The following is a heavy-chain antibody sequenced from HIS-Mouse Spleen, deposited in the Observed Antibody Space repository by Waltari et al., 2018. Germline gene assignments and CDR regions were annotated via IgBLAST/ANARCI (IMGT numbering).Heavy chain of an antibody. V-gene: IGHV4-39*07. D-gene: IGHD6-13*01. Sequence: QLQLQESGPGLVKPSETLSLTCTVSGGSISSSRYYWGWIRQPPGKGLEWIGIIYYSGSTYYNPSLKGRVTISVDTSKNQFSLKLSSVTAADTAVYYCAREIPYSSSWYDWYFDLWGRGTLVTVSS. J-gene: IGHJ2*01. CDR1: GGSISSSRYY. CDR2: IYYSGST. CDR3: AREIPYSSSWYDWYFDL.